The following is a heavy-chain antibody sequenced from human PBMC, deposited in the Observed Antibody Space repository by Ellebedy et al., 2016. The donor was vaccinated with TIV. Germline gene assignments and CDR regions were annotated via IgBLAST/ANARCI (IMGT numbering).Heavy chain of an antibody. V-gene: IGHV3-7*01. J-gene: IGHJ4*02. CDR2: IKQDGGER. D-gene: IGHD6-19*01. CDR3: ARDQWLGRAYYFDY. CDR1: GFTFSNYW. Sequence: GGSLRLSCAASGFTFSNYWMNWVRQAPGKGLEWVANIKQDGGERYYVDSVKGRFIISRDNAKNSLDLQMNSLRDEDTAVYYCARDQWLGRAYYFDYWGQGTLLTVSS.